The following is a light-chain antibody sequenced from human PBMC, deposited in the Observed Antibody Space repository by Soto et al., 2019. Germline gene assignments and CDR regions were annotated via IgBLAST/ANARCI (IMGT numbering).Light chain of an antibody. CDR2: GAS. V-gene: IGKV3-15*01. J-gene: IGKJ4*01. Sequence: EIVMTQSPATLSVSPGERATLSCRASQSVGSNLAWYQQKPGQAPRLLIYGASTRATGIPARFSGSGSATEFTLTISSLQSEDFAVYYCQHFNNWPLTFGGGTKVEIK. CDR1: QSVGSN. CDR3: QHFNNWPLT.